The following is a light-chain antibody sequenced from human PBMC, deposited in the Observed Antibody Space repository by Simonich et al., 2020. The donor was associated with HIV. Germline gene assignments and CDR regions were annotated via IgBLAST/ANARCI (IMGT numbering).Light chain of an antibody. CDR3: QQYYSIPWT. Sequence: DIVMTQSPDSLAVSLGERATIHCKSSQSVLYSSNNKNYLAWYQKKPGQPPKLLIDWASTRESGVPDRFSGSGSGTDFTLTISSLQAEDVAVYYCQQYYSIPWTFGQGTKVEIK. CDR1: QSVLYSSNNKNY. CDR2: WAS. V-gene: IGKV4-1*01. J-gene: IGKJ1*01.